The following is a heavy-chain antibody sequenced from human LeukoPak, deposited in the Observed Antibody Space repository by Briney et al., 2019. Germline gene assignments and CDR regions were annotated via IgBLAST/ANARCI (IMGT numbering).Heavy chain of an antibody. Sequence: SETLSLTCAVYGGSFSGYYWSWIRQPPGKGLEWIGEINHSGSTNYNPSLKSRVTISVDTSKNQFSLKLSSVTAADTAVYYCARGDDDFNDPFDYWGQGTLVTVSS. D-gene: IGHD1-1*01. J-gene: IGHJ4*02. V-gene: IGHV4-34*01. CDR3: ARGDDDFNDPFDY. CDR2: INHSGST. CDR1: GGSFSGYY.